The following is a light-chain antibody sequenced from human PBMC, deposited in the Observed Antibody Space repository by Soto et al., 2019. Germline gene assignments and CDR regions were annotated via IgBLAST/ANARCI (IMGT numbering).Light chain of an antibody. CDR2: AAS. J-gene: IGKJ1*01. CDR3: LQHNSYPRT. CDR1: QSISSY. Sequence: DIQITHSPSSLSASVGDRVTITCRSSQSISSYLNWYQQKPGKAPKLLIYAASSLQSGVPSRFSGSGSGTEFTLTISSLQPEDFATYYCLQHNSYPRTLGQGTKVDIK. V-gene: IGKV1-17*01.